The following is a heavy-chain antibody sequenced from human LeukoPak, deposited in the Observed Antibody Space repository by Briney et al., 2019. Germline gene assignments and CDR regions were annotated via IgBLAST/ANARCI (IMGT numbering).Heavy chain of an antibody. V-gene: IGHV3-7*02. Sequence: SGGSLRLSCAASGFTFSSYWMTWVRQAPGKGLEWLANINRDGSEKYYVDSVKGRFTFSRDSATNSVYLQMNSLRAEDTAVYYCAIDSSSWPIEYFQHWGQGTLVTVSS. D-gene: IGHD6-13*01. CDR1: GFTFSSYW. CDR2: INRDGSEK. J-gene: IGHJ1*01. CDR3: AIDSSSWPIEYFQH.